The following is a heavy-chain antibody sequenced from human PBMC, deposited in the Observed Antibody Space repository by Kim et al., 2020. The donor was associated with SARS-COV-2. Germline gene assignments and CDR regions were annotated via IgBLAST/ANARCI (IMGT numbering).Heavy chain of an antibody. CDR3: AKDKASIIYYDSSGYGSLFDY. D-gene: IGHD3-22*01. J-gene: IGHJ4*02. Sequence: GGSLRLSCAASGFTFDDYAMHWVRQAPGKGLEWVSGISWNSGSIGYADSVKGRFTISRDNAKNSLYLQMNSLRAEDTALYYCAKDKASIIYYDSSGYGSLFDYWGQGTLVTVSS. CDR2: ISWNSGSI. CDR1: GFTFDDYA. V-gene: IGHV3-9*01.